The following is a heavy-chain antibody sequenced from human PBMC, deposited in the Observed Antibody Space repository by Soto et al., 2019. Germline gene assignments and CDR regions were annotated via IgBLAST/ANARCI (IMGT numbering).Heavy chain of an antibody. CDR2: IIPIFGTA. Sequence: SVKVSCKASGGTFSSYAISWVRQAPGQGLEWMGGIIPIFGTANYAQKFQGRVTITADESTSTAYMELSSLRSEDTAVYYCARVPGIAAAGIRYFDYWGQGTLVTVSS. CDR3: ARVPGIAAAGIRYFDY. V-gene: IGHV1-69*13. CDR1: GGTFSSYA. D-gene: IGHD6-13*01. J-gene: IGHJ4*02.